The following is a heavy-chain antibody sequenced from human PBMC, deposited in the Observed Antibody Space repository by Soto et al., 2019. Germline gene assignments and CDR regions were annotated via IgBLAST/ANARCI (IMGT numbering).Heavy chain of an antibody. V-gene: IGHV4-59*01. CDR1: GGSITGYY. J-gene: IGHJ4*02. Sequence: QVQLQESGPGLVKPSETLSLTCTVSGGSITGYYWTWIRQPPGKGLEWIGYVFYKGNTNYNPSLKSRVTISVDTSANQFSLRLSSVTAADTAVYYCARSGDSFGFTDYWSQGTLVTVSS. CDR3: ARSGDSFGFTDY. CDR2: VFYKGNT. D-gene: IGHD5-18*01.